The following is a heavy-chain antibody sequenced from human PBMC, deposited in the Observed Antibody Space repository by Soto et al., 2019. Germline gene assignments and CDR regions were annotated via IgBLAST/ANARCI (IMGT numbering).Heavy chain of an antibody. Sequence: GGSLRLSCAASGFTFSSYWMSWVRQAPGKGLEWVTNIKQDGSEKYYVDSVKGRFTISRDNAKNSLYLQMNRLRAEDTAVYCLARYQRGIQLRTFDYWVQGTLVTVSS. CDR2: IKQDGSEK. V-gene: IGHV3-7*01. CDR1: GFTFSSYW. D-gene: IGHD5-18*01. CDR3: ARYQRGIQLRTFDY. J-gene: IGHJ4*02.